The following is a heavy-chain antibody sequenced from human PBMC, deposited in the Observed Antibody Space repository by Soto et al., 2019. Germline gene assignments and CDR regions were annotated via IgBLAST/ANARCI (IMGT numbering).Heavy chain of an antibody. CDR2: IYYSGST. V-gene: IGHV4-31*03. CDR1: GGSISSGGYY. D-gene: IGHD2-15*01. Sequence: SETLSLTCTVSGGSISSGGYYWSWIRQHPGKGLEWIGYIYYSGSTYYNPSLKSRVTISVDTYKNQFSLKLSSVTAADTAVYYCARELLAATRWFDPWGQGTLVTVSS. J-gene: IGHJ5*02. CDR3: ARELLAATRWFDP.